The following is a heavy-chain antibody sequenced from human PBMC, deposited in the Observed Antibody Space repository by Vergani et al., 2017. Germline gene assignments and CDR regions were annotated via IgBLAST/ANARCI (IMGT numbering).Heavy chain of an antibody. CDR3: ARGPRAIFGVVREDNWFDP. Sequence: QVQLVQSGAEVKKPGSSVKVSCKASGGTFSSYAISWVRQAPGQGLEWMGGIIPIFGTANYAQKFQGRVTITADESTSTAYMGLSSLRSEDTAVYYCARGPRAIFGVVREDNWFDPWGQGTLVTVSS. CDR2: IIPIFGTA. D-gene: IGHD3-3*01. J-gene: IGHJ5*02. CDR1: GGTFSSYA. V-gene: IGHV1-69*01.